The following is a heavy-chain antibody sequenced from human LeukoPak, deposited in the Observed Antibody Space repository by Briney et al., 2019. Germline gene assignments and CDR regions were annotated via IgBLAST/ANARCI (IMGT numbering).Heavy chain of an antibody. J-gene: IGHJ3*02. D-gene: IGHD4-17*01. V-gene: IGHV3-7*05. Sequence: PGGFLRLSCAASGFTFSSYWMSWVRQAPGKGLEWVATIKQDGSQKEYVDSVKGRFTISRDNAKNSLYLQMNSLRAEDTAVYYCARDPTVTNFHDAFDIWGPGTMVTVSS. CDR1: GFTFSSYW. CDR2: IKQDGSQK. CDR3: ARDPTVTNFHDAFDI.